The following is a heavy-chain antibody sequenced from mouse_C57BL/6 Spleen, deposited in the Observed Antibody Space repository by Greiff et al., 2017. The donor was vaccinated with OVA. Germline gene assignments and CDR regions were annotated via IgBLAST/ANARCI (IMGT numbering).Heavy chain of an antibody. CDR1: GFTFSSYA. D-gene: IGHD1-1*01. Sequence: EVQLVESGGGLVKPGGSLKLSCAASGFTFSSYAMSWVRQTPEKRLEWVATISDGGSYTYYPDNVKGRFTISRDNAKNNLYLQMSHLKSEDTAMYYCARNYYYGSSPWYFDVWGTGTTVTVSS. CDR2: ISDGGSYT. CDR3: ARNYYYGSSPWYFDV. V-gene: IGHV5-4*01. J-gene: IGHJ1*03.